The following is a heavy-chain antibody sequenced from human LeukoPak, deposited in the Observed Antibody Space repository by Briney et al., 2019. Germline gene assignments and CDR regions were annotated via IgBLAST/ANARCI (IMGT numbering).Heavy chain of an antibody. CDR3: AKGYLVATITGVDY. D-gene: IGHD5-12*01. CDR1: GFTFRNYA. J-gene: IGHJ4*02. V-gene: IGHV3-30*18. Sequence: AGGSLRLSCAASGFTFRNYAMHWVRQAPGKGLEWVAVISYDGTNTYYADSVKGRFTISRDNAKNTLYLQMNSLRAEDTAVYYCAKGYLVATITGVDYWGQGSLVTV. CDR2: ISYDGTNT.